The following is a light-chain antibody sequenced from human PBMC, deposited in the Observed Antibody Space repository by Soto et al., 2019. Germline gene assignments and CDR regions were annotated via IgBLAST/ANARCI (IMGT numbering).Light chain of an antibody. CDR3: SSYTSSSTYV. Sequence: QSALTQPPSVSGSLGQSVTISCTGTSSDVGSYNRVSWYQQPPGTAPKLMIYEVSDRPSGVPDSFSGSKSGNTASLTISGLQAEDEADYYCSSYTSSSTYVFGTGTKVTVL. CDR2: EVS. J-gene: IGLJ1*01. CDR1: SSDVGSYNR. V-gene: IGLV2-18*02.